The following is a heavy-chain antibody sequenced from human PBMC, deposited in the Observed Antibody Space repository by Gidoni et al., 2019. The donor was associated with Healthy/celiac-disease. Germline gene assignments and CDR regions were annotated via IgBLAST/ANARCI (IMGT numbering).Heavy chain of an antibody. CDR1: GGSLSSGSYY. CDR2: IYTSGST. V-gene: IGHV4-61*02. J-gene: IGHJ5*02. D-gene: IGHD2-2*01. Sequence: QVQLQESGPGLVKPSQTLSLTCTVSGGSLSSGSYYWSWIRQPAGKGLEWIGRIYTSGSTNYNPSLKSRVTISVDTSKNQFSLKLSSVTAADTAVYYCARELGYCSSTSCYHWFDPWGQGTLVTVSS. CDR3: ARELGYCSSTSCYHWFDP.